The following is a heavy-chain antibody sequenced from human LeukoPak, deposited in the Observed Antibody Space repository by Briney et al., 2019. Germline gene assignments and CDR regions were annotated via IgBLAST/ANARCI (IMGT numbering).Heavy chain of an antibody. CDR3: AKDRYCSSSSCPIDY. V-gene: IGHV3-9*01. CDR1: GFTFDEYA. CDR2: INWKSDKI. Sequence: GGSLRLSCAGSGFTFDEYAMHWVRQAPGKGLEWVSGINWKSDKIGYADSVKGRFTISRDSSKNSLYLQMNSLRAEDTALYYCAKDRYCSSSSCPIDYWGQGTMVTVSS. D-gene: IGHD2-2*01. J-gene: IGHJ4*02.